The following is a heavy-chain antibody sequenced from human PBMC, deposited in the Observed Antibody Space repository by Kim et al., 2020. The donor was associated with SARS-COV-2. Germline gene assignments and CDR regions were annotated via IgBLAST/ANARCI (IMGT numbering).Heavy chain of an antibody. CDR1: GFSFSTYG. V-gene: IGHV3-30*18. J-gene: IGHJ6*02. CDR2: ISYDLVTK. CDR3: AKDRRYFDWLYGMDV. Sequence: GGSLRLSCAASGFSFSTYGMHWVRQAPGKGLEWVAVISYDLVTKDYGDSVRGRFTISRDNSKNTLYLQMSSLRVEDTAVYYCAKDRRYFDWLYGMDVWGQGTPVTVSS. D-gene: IGHD3-9*01.